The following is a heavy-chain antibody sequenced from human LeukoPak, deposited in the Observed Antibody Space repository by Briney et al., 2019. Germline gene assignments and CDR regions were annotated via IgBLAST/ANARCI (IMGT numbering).Heavy chain of an antibody. J-gene: IGHJ4*02. Sequence: ASAKVSCKASGYTFTSYGISWVRQAPGQGLEWMGWISAYNGNTNYAQRLQGRVTMTTDTSTSTAYMELRSLRSDDTAVYYCARDGPLSIAAAGTSDFDYWGQGTLVTVSS. V-gene: IGHV1-18*01. CDR1: GYTFTSYG. CDR2: ISAYNGNT. D-gene: IGHD6-13*01. CDR3: ARDGPLSIAAAGTSDFDY.